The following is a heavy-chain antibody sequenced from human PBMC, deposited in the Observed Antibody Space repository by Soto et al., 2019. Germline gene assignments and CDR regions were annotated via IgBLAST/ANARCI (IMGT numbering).Heavy chain of an antibody. D-gene: IGHD3-3*01. CDR2: IYYSGST. J-gene: IGHJ4*02. CDR1: GGSISSYY. V-gene: IGHV4-59*01. Sequence: SETLSLTCTVSGGSISSYYWSWIRQPPGKGLEWIGYIYYSGSTNYNPSLKSRVTISVDTSKNQFSLKLSSVTAADTAVYYCARADFFFDYWGQGTLVTVSS. CDR3: ARADFFFDY.